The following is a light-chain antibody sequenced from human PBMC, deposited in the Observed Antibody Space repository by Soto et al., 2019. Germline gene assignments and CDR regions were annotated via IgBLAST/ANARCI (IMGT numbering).Light chain of an antibody. Sequence: EFVLTQSPGTLSLSPGERATLSCRASQSLANSFIAWYQQKPGQAPRLLIYDASSRATGIPDRFSGSGSGTDFTLTIVRLEPEDFAVYYCQQYGTSPRTFGQGTKVDIK. CDR3: QQYGTSPRT. V-gene: IGKV3-20*01. CDR2: DAS. CDR1: QSLANSF. J-gene: IGKJ1*01.